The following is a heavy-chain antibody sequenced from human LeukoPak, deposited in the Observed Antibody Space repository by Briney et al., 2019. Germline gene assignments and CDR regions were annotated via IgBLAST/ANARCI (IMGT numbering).Heavy chain of an antibody. CDR3: ARLSNHYDSEGYYYAFDK. CDR2: IYTSGST. CDR1: GGSLGSYY. J-gene: IGHJ4*02. Sequence: SETLSLTCTVSGGSLGSYYWGWIRQPAGKGLEWLGRIYTSGSTTYNPSLRSRVTISVDISKNHFSLKLTSVTAADTAVYYCARLSNHYDSEGYYYAFDKWGQGTLVTVSS. D-gene: IGHD3-22*01. V-gene: IGHV4-4*07.